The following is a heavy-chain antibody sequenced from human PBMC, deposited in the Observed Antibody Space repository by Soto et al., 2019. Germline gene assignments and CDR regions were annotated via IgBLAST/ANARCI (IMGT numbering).Heavy chain of an antibody. CDR3: ATRRWRYFASLDY. J-gene: IGHJ4*02. CDR2: INHSGRT. Sequence: QVQLQQWGAGLLKPSETLSLTCAVYGGSFSGYYWSWIRQPPGKGLEWIGEINHSGRTNYNPSLKSRVTISVDTSKNQFSLKLSSVTAADTAVYYCATRRWRYFASLDYWGQGTLVTVSS. V-gene: IGHV4-34*01. D-gene: IGHD3-9*01. CDR1: GGSFSGYY.